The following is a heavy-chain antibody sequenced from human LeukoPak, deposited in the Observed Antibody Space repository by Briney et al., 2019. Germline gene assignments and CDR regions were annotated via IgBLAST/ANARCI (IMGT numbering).Heavy chain of an antibody. Sequence: GASVKVSCKASGYTFTSYGISWVRQAPGQGLELMGWISAYNGNTNYAQKLQGRVTMTTDTSTSTAYMELRSLRSDDTAVYYCARDPENYDYVWGSYRRPAFDYWGQGTLVTVSS. D-gene: IGHD3-16*02. CDR2: ISAYNGNT. CDR1: GYTFTSYG. J-gene: IGHJ4*02. CDR3: ARDPENYDYVWGSYRRPAFDY. V-gene: IGHV1-18*01.